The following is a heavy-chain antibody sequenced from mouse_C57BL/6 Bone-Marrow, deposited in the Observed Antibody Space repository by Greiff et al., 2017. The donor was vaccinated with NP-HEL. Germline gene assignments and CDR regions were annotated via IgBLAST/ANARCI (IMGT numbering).Heavy chain of an antibody. J-gene: IGHJ3*01. CDR3: ARYGIYYGYDAWCAY. CDR2: IDPSDSYT. D-gene: IGHD2-2*01. V-gene: IGHV1-50*01. Sequence: QVQLQQPGAELVKPGASVKLSCKASGYTFTSYWMQWVKQRPGQGLEWIGEIDPSDSYTNYNQKFKGKATLTVDTSSSTAYMQLSSLTSEDSAVYYCARYGIYYGYDAWCAYWGQGTLVTVSA. CDR1: GYTFTSYW.